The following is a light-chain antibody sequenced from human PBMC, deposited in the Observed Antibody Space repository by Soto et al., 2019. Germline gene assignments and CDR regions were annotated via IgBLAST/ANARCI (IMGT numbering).Light chain of an antibody. CDR3: QQYGSSPPLT. Sequence: EIVLTQAPGTLYLSPGERATLSCRASQSVSSNYLAWYQQKPGQAPMLLIYGASSRAAGIPDRFSGSGSGTDFTLTISRLEPEDFVVYYCQQYGSSPPLTFGGGTKVEIK. CDR1: QSVSSNY. CDR2: GAS. J-gene: IGKJ4*01. V-gene: IGKV3-20*01.